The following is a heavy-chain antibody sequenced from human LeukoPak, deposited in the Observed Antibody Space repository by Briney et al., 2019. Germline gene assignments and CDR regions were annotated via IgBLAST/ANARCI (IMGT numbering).Heavy chain of an antibody. CDR2: IDSSGTAI. CDR1: GFTFSTYS. J-gene: IGHJ5*02. V-gene: IGHV3-48*01. Sequence: QAGGSLRLSCVASGFTFSTYSMNWVRQAPGKGLEWVSYIDSSGTAIYYADSVKGRFTISRDNARNSLYLQMNSLRAEDTAVYYCARRLYYDYVWGSYPSSGWFDPWGQGTLVTVSS. D-gene: IGHD3-16*02. CDR3: ARRLYYDYVWGSYPSSGWFDP.